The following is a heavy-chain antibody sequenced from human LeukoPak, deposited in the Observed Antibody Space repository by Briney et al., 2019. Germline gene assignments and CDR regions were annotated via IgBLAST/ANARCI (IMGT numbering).Heavy chain of an antibody. D-gene: IGHD3-9*01. Sequence: GGSLRLSCAVSGFTVATNYMSWVRQAPGKGLEWVSVIYSGGTTSYADSVRARFTISRDSSANTLYLQMDNLRVEDTAVYYCVRDHFYDCSGYYDYWGQGTLVTVSS. J-gene: IGHJ4*02. CDR1: GFTVATNY. V-gene: IGHV3-66*01. CDR2: IYSGGTT. CDR3: VRDHFYDCSGYYDY.